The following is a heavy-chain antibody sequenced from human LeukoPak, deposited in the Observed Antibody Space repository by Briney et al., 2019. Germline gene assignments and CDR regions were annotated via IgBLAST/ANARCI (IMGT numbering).Heavy chain of an antibody. CDR1: GFTFSIYN. CDR2: ISSTSGDI. D-gene: IGHD6-19*01. J-gene: IGHJ4*02. Sequence: PGGSLRLSCAASGFTFSIYNMNWVRQAPGKGLEWVSSISSTSGDIYYADSVKGRFTISRDNAKNSLYLQMNSLRAEDTAVYYCARDRMKYSSGWAIHPPYYFDYWGQGTLVTVSS. CDR3: ARDRMKYSSGWAIHPPYYFDY. V-gene: IGHV3-21*01.